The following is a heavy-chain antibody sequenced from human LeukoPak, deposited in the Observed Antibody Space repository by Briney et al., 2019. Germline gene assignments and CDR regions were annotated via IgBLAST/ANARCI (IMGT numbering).Heavy chain of an antibody. CDR1: GFTFSSYA. D-gene: IGHD2-15*01. CDR3: TTDLYVVVVAAIRFDY. CDR2: ISYDGSYQ. Sequence: GGSLRLSCAASGFTFSSYAMHWVRQAPGKGLEWVALISYDGSYQYYADSVKGRFTISRDNSKNTLYLQMNSLKTEDTAVYYCTTDLYVVVVAAIRFDYWGQGTLVTVSS. V-gene: IGHV3-30-3*01. J-gene: IGHJ4*02.